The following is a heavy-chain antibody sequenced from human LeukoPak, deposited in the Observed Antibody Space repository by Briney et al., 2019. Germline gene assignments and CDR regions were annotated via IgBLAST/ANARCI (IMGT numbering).Heavy chain of an antibody. Sequence: PGGSLRLSCAASGFTFSSYCMSWVRQAPGKGLEWVANIRQDGSEKYYVDSVKGRFTISRDNAKNSLYLQMNSLRAEDTAVYYCAKDRIYGSGGYYYYMDVWGKGTTVTVSS. CDR1: GFTFSSYC. D-gene: IGHD3-10*01. V-gene: IGHV3-7*01. CDR3: AKDRIYGSGGYYYYMDV. J-gene: IGHJ6*03. CDR2: IRQDGSEK.